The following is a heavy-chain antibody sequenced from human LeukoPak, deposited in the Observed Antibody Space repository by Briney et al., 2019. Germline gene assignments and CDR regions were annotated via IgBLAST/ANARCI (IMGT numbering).Heavy chain of an antibody. CDR1: GGSISSYY. V-gene: IGHV4-4*07. J-gene: IGHJ4*02. CDR2: IYTSGST. CDR3: ARGGSVGATYFDY. Sequence: SETLSLTCTVSGGSISSYYRSWIRQPAGKGLEWIGRIYTSGSTNYNPSLKSRVTMSVDTSKNQFSLKLSSVTAADTAVYYCARGGSVGATYFDYWGQGTLVTVSS. D-gene: IGHD1-26*01.